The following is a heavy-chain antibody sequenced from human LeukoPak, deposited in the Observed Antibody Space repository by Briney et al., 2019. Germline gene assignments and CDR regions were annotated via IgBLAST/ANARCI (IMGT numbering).Heavy chain of an antibody. J-gene: IGHJ4*02. D-gene: IGHD6-13*01. V-gene: IGHV3-21*01. Sequence: GGSLRLSCAASGFTFSSYSMNWVRQAPGKGLEWVSSISSSSSYIYYADSVKGRFTISRDNAKNSLYLQMNSLRAEDTAVYYCARDPDRSWYLDYWGQGTLVTVSS. CDR2: ISSSSSYI. CDR3: ARDPDRSWYLDY. CDR1: GFTFSSYS.